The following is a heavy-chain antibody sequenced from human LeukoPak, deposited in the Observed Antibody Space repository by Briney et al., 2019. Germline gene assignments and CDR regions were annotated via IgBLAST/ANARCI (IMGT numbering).Heavy chain of an antibody. V-gene: IGHV3-7*01. Sequence: GGSLRLSCAASGFTFSSYWMSWVRQAPGKGLEGVAIIKQDGSENYCVDSVKGRFTISRDNAKNSLYLQMNSLRAEDTAVYYCARDTLSGVLIGPRLDVWGQGTTVTVSS. CDR2: IKQDGSEN. CDR3: ARDTLSGVLIGPRLDV. D-gene: IGHD3-3*01. CDR1: GFTFSSYW. J-gene: IGHJ6*02.